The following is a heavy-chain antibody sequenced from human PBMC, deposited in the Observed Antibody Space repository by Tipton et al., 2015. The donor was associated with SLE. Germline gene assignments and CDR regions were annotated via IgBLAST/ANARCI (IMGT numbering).Heavy chain of an antibody. CDR2: INHSGST. CDR1: GGSISSYY. V-gene: IGHV4-34*01. CDR3: TLLAADWFDP. Sequence: TLSLTCTVSGGSISSYYWSWIRQPAGKGLEWIGEINHSGSTNYNPSLKSRVTISVDTSKNQFSLKLSSVTAADTAVYYCTLLAADWFDPWGQGTLVTVSS. J-gene: IGHJ5*02. D-gene: IGHD6-13*01.